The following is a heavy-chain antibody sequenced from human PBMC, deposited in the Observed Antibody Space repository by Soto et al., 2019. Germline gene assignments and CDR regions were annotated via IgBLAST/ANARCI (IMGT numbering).Heavy chain of an antibody. CDR2: INAGNGNT. CDR1: GYTFTSYA. V-gene: IGHV1-3*01. Sequence: ASVKFSCKASGYTFTSYAMHWVRQAPGQRLECMGWINAGNGNTKYXXKFQGRVXXTRDTSASTAXMELSXLRSEDTAVYYCARVVVVADLPLDWGKGTLVTVSS. J-gene: IGHJ4*02. CDR3: ARVVVVADLPLD. D-gene: IGHD2-15*01.